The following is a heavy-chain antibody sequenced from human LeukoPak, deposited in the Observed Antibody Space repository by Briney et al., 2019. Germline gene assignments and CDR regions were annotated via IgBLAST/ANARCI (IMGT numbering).Heavy chain of an antibody. Sequence: PSETLSLTCTVSGGSISSHYWSWIRQPPGKGLEWIGYIYYSGSTHYNPSLKSRVTISVDTSKNQFSLKLSSVTAADTAVYYCAKVLDYGDYPYDYWGQGTLVTVSS. J-gene: IGHJ4*02. V-gene: IGHV4-59*08. CDR1: GGSISSHY. D-gene: IGHD4-17*01. CDR2: IYYSGST. CDR3: AKVLDYGDYPYDY.